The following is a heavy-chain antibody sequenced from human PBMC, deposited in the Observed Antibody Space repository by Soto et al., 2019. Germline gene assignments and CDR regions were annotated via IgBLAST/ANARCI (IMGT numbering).Heavy chain of an antibody. Sequence: SLRLSCAASGFTFSDYYMSWIRQAPGKGLEWVSYISSSGSTIYYADSVKGRFTISRDNAKNSLYLQMNSLRAEDTAVYYCARDLNPYYDILTGYSPQGYFDYWGQGTLVTVSS. D-gene: IGHD3-9*01. V-gene: IGHV3-11*01. J-gene: IGHJ4*02. CDR2: ISSSGSTI. CDR3: ARDLNPYYDILTGYSPQGYFDY. CDR1: GFTFSDYY.